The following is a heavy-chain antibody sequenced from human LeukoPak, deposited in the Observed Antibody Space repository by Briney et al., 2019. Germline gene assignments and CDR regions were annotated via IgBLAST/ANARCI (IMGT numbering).Heavy chain of an antibody. CDR2: ISSSSSYI. D-gene: IGHD6-6*01. CDR1: GFTFCSYS. Sequence: GGSVRLSCAASGFTFCSYSMNWVGQAPRKGLEWFSSISSSSSYIYYADSVKGRFTISRDNAKNSLYLQMSSLRAEDTAVYYCARLEARQGIDYWGQGTLVTVSA. CDR3: ARLEARQGIDY. V-gene: IGHV3-21*01. J-gene: IGHJ4*02.